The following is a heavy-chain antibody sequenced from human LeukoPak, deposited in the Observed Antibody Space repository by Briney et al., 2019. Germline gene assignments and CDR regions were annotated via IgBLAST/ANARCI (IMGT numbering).Heavy chain of an antibody. CDR3: ARDGYNLYYFDY. CDR2: ISSSSSYI. CDR1: GFTFSSYS. Sequence: PGGSLRLSCAASGFTFSSYSMNWVRQAPGKGLEWVSSISSSSSYIYYADSVKGRFTISRDNAKSSLYLQMNSLRAEDTAVYYCARDGYNLYYFDYWGQGTLVTVSS. J-gene: IGHJ4*02. D-gene: IGHD5-24*01. V-gene: IGHV3-21*01.